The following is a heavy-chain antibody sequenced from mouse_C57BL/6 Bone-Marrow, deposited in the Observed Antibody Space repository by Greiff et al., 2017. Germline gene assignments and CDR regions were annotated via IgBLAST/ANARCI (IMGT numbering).Heavy chain of an antibody. CDR3: ARRRYYGSVYYYAMDY. J-gene: IGHJ4*01. CDR2: IHPNSGST. Sequence: QVQLQQPGAELVKPGASVKLSCKASGYTFTSYWMHWVKQRPGQGLEWIGMIHPNSGSTNYNEKFKSKATLTVDKSSSTAYMQLSSLTSEDSAVYYWARRRYYGSVYYYAMDYWGQGTSVTVSS. CDR1: GYTFTSYW. D-gene: IGHD1-1*01. V-gene: IGHV1-64*01.